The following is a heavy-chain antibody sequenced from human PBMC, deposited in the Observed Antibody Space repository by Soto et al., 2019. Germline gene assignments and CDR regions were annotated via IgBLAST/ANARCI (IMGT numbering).Heavy chain of an antibody. CDR3: STDLEGHTAPDGGV. J-gene: IGHJ4*02. Sequence: EVQLEESGGGFVKPGGSLRLSCATSGLTFTKSWMNWVRQAPGKGLEWVGRVKSKTDGGTIDYAAPVKGRFTISREDSKGILYLQMDSLKTEDTAVYYCSTDLEGHTAPDGGVWGQGTLVSVSS. CDR2: VKSKTDGGTI. V-gene: IGHV3-15*07. CDR1: GLTFTKSW. D-gene: IGHD1-1*01.